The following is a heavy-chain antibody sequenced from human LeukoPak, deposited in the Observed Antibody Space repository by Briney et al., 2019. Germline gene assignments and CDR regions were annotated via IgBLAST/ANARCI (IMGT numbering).Heavy chain of an antibody. CDR3: ARDSSRVGASAFDI. D-gene: IGHD3-16*01. J-gene: IGHJ3*02. CDR1: GYTFTGYY. V-gene: IGHV1-2*02. Sequence: GASVKVSCKASGYTFTGYYIHWVRQAPGQGLEWMGWINPNSGGTNYAQKFQGRVTMTRDTSISTAYMELSRLRSDDTAVYYCARDSSRVGASAFDIWGQGTMVTVSS. CDR2: INPNSGGT.